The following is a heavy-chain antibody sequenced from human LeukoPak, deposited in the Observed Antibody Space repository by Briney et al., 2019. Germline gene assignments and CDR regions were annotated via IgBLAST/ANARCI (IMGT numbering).Heavy chain of an antibody. CDR1: GGTFSSYT. V-gene: IGHV1-69*06. Sequence: SVKVSCKASGGTFSSYTISWVRQAPGQGLEWMGGIIPIFGTANYAQKFQGRVTITADKSTSTAFMELGSLRSEDTAVYYCARDSGSSWGLSGMDVWGKGTTVTVSS. CDR2: IIPIFGTA. CDR3: ARDSGSSWGLSGMDV. J-gene: IGHJ6*04. D-gene: IGHD6-13*01.